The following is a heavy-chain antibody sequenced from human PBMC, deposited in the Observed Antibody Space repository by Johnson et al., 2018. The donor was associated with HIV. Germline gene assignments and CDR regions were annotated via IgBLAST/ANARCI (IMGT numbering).Heavy chain of an antibody. D-gene: IGHD6-6*01. V-gene: IGHV3-30*18. Sequence: QVQLVESGGGVVQPGRSLRLSCAASGFTFSSYGMHWVRQAPGKGLEWVAVISYDGSNKYYADSVKGRFTISRDNSKNTLYLQMNSLRAEDTAVYYCAKVYSSSVSAPGIWGQGTMVTVSS. CDR2: ISYDGSNK. CDR3: AKVYSSSVSAPGI. CDR1: GFTFSSYG. J-gene: IGHJ3*02.